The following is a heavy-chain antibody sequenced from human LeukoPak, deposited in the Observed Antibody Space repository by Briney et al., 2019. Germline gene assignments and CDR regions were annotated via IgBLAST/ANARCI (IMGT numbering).Heavy chain of an antibody. CDR3: AKEPREYCSSTSCPNWIDP. V-gene: IGHV3-23*01. CDR2: ISASGGTT. J-gene: IGHJ5*02. CDR1: GFTFSSYA. D-gene: IGHD2-2*01. Sequence: QAGGSLRLSCAASGFTFSSYAMSWVRQAPGKGLEWVSAISASGGTTYYADSVKGRFTISRDNSKNTLYLQMGSLRAEDTAVYYCAKEPREYCSSTSCPNWIDPWGQGTLVTVSS.